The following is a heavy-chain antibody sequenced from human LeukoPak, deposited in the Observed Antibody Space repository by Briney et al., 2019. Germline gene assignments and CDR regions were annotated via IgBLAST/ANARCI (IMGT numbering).Heavy chain of an antibody. V-gene: IGHV3-21*04. CDR1: GFTFSSYS. CDR2: ISSSSSYI. J-gene: IGHJ2*01. CDR3: AKGPLRGWYNWNQRKDFDL. Sequence: GGSLRLSCAASGFTFSSYSMNWVRQAPGKGLEWVSSISSSSSYIYYADSEKGRFTISRDNAKNSLYLQMNSLRAEDTAVYYCAKGPLRGWYNWNQRKDFDLWGRGTLVTVSS. D-gene: IGHD1-20*01.